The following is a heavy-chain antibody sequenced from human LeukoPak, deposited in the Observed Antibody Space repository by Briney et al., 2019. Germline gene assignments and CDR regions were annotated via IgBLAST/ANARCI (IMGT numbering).Heavy chain of an antibody. D-gene: IGHD3-9*01. V-gene: IGHV4-39*01. CDR3: TRGSYDVLTGFSTLGEY. CDR2: ISDSGNS. CDR1: GGSISSSSYY. J-gene: IGHJ4*02. Sequence: SETLSLTCTVSGGSISSSSYYWGWIRQPPGKGLEWIGTISDSGNSYYNPSLRSRLTISVDTSQRQFSLRLTSVTAADTALYYCTRGSYDVLTGFSTLGEYWGQGALVTVSS.